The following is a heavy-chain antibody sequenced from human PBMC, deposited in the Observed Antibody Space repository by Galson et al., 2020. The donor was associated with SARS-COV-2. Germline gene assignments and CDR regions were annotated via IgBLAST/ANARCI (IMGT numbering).Heavy chain of an antibody. CDR2: ISGSGSYT. D-gene: IGHD3-10*01. V-gene: IGHV3-21*01. Sequence: ASETLSLTCAASGFTFSSYSMNWVRQAPGKGLEWVSSISGSGSYTYYADSVKGRFTVSRDNDKNSMYLQMKSLRAEDTAVYYCARDSISMVRGVIIGIPTLDYWGQGTLVTVSS. CDR1: GFTFSSYS. J-gene: IGHJ4*02. CDR3: ARDSISMVRGVIIGIPTLDY.